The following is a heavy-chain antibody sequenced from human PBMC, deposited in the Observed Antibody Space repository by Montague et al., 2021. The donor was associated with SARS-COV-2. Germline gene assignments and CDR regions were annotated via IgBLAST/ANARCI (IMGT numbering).Heavy chain of an antibody. CDR2: IYHSGST. V-gene: IGHV4-34*01. J-gene: IGHJ6*03. Sequence: SETLSLTCAVYGGSLSGYSWSWIRQPPGKGLEWIGQIYHSGSTNYNPSLKSRVTISVDTSKNQFSLKLSSVTAADTALYYCRVVPAGIPKGPNFYYMDVRGKGTTVTVSS. CDR3: RVVPAGIPKGPNFYYMDV. D-gene: IGHD2-2*02. CDR1: GGSLSGYS.